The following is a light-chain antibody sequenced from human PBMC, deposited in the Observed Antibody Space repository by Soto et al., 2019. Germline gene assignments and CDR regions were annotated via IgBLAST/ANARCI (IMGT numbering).Light chain of an antibody. V-gene: IGKV1-39*01. CDR1: QNIKTY. Sequence: EIQMTQSPSSLSASVGDSVTITCRASQNIKTYLNWYQQKPGKAPNLLIYAASSLHSGVPSRFSGSGSGTDFTLTISSLQPEYFAVYYCQQYGSSGTLGQGTKVDIK. CDR3: QQYGSSGT. J-gene: IGKJ1*01. CDR2: AAS.